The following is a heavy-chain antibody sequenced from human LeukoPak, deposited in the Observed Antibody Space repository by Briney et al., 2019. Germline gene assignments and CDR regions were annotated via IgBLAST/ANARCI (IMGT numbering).Heavy chain of an antibody. CDR2: IHPGDSNT. J-gene: IGHJ4*02. CDR1: GYSFTNYW. Sequence: GESLKISCQGSGYSFTNYWIVWVRQMPGQGLEYMGIIHPGDSNTKYSPSFEGQVIISVDKSISTAYLQWSSLKASDSAIYYCARRRGDTGAGPDYWGQGTLVTVSS. V-gene: IGHV5-51*01. D-gene: IGHD6-19*01. CDR3: ARRRGDTGAGPDY.